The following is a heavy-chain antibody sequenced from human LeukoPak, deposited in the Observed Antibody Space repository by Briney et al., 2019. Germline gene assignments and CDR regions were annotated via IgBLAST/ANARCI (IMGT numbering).Heavy chain of an antibody. CDR1: GDSVSSNSAA. CDR2: TYYMSKWYN. V-gene: IGHV6-1*01. Sequence: SQTLSLTYAISGDSVSSNSAAWNWIRQSPSRGLHWLGRTYYMSKWYNDYAVSVKSRITINPETSKNQFSLQLKSVTPEDTAVYYCARSHWNYDNWFDPWGQGTLVTVSS. D-gene: IGHD1-7*01. CDR3: ARSHWNYDNWFDP. J-gene: IGHJ5*02.